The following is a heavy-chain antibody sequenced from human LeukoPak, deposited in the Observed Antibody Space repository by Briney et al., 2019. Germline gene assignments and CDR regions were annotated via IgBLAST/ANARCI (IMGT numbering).Heavy chain of an antibody. CDR2: INHSGST. Sequence: SETLSLTCAVYGGSFSGYYWSWIRQPPGKGLEWIGEINHSGSTNYNPSLKSRVTISVDTSKNQFSLKLSSVTAADTAVYYCARGPGYGGNSTLDYWGRGTLVTVSS. J-gene: IGHJ4*02. D-gene: IGHD4-23*01. V-gene: IGHV4-34*01. CDR3: ARGPGYGGNSTLDY. CDR1: GGSFSGYY.